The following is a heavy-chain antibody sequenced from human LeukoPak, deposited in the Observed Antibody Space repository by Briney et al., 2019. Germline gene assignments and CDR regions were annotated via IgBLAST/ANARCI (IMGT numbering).Heavy chain of an antibody. CDR3: ARGLHSYGYGWFDP. D-gene: IGHD5-18*01. J-gene: IGHJ5*02. V-gene: IGHV1-18*01. CDR1: GYTFTSYG. CDR2: ISAYNGNT. Sequence: ASVKVSCKASGYTFTSYGISWVRQAPGQGLEWMGWISAYNGNTNYAQKLQGRVTMTTDTSTSTAYMELRSLGSDDTAVYYCARGLHSYGYGWFDPWGQGTLVTVSS.